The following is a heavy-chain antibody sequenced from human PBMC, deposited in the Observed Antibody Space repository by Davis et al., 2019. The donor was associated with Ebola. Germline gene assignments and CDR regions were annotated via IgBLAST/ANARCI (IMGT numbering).Heavy chain of an antibody. V-gene: IGHV4-38-2*01. CDR2: IDYRGDT. CDR1: GFSISSGYY. CDR3: ASTHQIRGKDCFDC. Sequence: PSETLSLTCAVSGFSISSGYYWGWIRQPPGEGLEWVGEIDYRGDTEYNPSLKSRASLSIDTSRKQFSLKLTSVTAADTAVYYCASTHQIRGKDCFDCWGQGTLVTVSS. D-gene: IGHD2-2*01. J-gene: IGHJ4*02.